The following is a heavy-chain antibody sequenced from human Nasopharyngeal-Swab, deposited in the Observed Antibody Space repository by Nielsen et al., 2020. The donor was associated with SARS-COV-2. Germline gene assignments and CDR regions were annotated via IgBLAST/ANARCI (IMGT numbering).Heavy chain of an antibody. CDR3: ARQTGMDV. CDR1: GGSIMSSSYY. V-gene: IGHV4-39*01. CDR2: IYYTGSA. Sequence: SETLSLTCTGSGGSIMSSSYYWVWFRQPPGKGLEWIGVIYYTGSAHYSPSLKSRVTISVDTSRNQFFLRVASVTAEDTAVYYCARQTGMDVWGQGTSVTVSS. J-gene: IGHJ6*02.